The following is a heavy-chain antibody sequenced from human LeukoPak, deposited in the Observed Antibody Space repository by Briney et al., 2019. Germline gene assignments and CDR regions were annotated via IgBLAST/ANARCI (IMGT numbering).Heavy chain of an antibody. D-gene: IGHD3-22*01. CDR3: ARLYYDSRGYYWFDR. CDR1: GGSISSYY. J-gene: IGHJ5*02. V-gene: IGHV4-59*05. Sequence: SETLSLTCTVSGGSISSYYWSWIRQPPGKGLAWLGSIYHSGSTYDNPSLKSRVTISVDRSKNQFSLKLSSVTAADTAVYYCARLYYDSRGYYWFDRWGQGTLVTVSP. CDR2: IYHSGST.